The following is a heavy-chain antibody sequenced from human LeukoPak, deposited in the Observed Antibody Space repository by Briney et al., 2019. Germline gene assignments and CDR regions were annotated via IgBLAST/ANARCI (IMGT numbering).Heavy chain of an antibody. Sequence: ASVKVSCKASGYTFTGYYMHWVRQAPGQGLEWMGWINPNSGGTNYAQKFQGRVTMTRDTSISTAYMELSRLRSDDTAVYYCARLLGGSSSNYFDYWGQGTLVTVSS. D-gene: IGHD1-26*01. CDR1: GYTFTGYY. V-gene: IGHV1-2*02. J-gene: IGHJ4*02. CDR2: INPNSGGT. CDR3: ARLLGGSSSNYFDY.